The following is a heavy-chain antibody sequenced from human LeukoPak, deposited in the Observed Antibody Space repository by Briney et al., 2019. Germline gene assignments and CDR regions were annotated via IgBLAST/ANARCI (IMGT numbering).Heavy chain of an antibody. CDR1: GFTFSDYW. CDR2: IRTDGSIT. Sequence: GGLLRLSCAASGFTFSDYWMHWVRQAPGKGLEWISRIRTDGSITAYADSVKGRFTISRDNAKNILYLQMSSLRGEDTAVYFCARDRSPGWFDPWGQGTLLTLFS. CDR3: ARDRSPGWFDP. V-gene: IGHV3-74*01. D-gene: IGHD6-13*01. J-gene: IGHJ5*02.